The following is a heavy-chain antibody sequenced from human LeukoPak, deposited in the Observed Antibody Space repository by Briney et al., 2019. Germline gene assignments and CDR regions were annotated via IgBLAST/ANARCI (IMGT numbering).Heavy chain of an antibody. J-gene: IGHJ4*02. Sequence: PGGSLRLSCAASGFTFSSYAMSWVRQAPGKGLEWVSAISGSGGSTYYADSVKGRFTISRDSAKNSLYLQMNSQRDEDTAVYYCASGYSSSHYRYYFDYWGQGTLVTVSS. CDR2: ISGSGGST. V-gene: IGHV3-23*01. D-gene: IGHD6-13*01. CDR3: ASGYSSSHYRYYFDY. CDR1: GFTFSSYA.